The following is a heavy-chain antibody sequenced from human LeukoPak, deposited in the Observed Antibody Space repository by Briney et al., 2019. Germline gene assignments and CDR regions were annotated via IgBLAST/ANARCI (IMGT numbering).Heavy chain of an antibody. V-gene: IGHV3-30*02. Sequence: GGSLRLSCAASGFTFSRYAMHWVRQAPGRGLEWVSFTRSDGSSKSYADSVKGRFTISRDNSKNTLYLQMNSLRGEDTAVYYCVKDQGDYDYDYWGQGTLVTVSS. D-gene: IGHD4-17*01. CDR2: TRSDGSSK. CDR3: VKDQGDYDYDY. CDR1: GFTFSRYA. J-gene: IGHJ4*02.